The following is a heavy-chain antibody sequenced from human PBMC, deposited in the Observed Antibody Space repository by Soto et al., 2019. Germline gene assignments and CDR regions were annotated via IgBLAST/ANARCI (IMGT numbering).Heavy chain of an antibody. J-gene: IGHJ4*02. CDR2: ISESGGST. CDR3: AKRSPYSSGWYSPIFDY. CDR1: GFSFSDYA. V-gene: IGHV3-23*01. D-gene: IGHD6-13*01. Sequence: GGSLRLSCSASGFSFSDYAMSWVRQAPGKGLEWVSVISESGGSTHYADSVRGRFTVSRDNSKNSLSLRMNSLRDEDTAVYFCAKRSPYSSGWYSPIFDYWGQGALVTVSS.